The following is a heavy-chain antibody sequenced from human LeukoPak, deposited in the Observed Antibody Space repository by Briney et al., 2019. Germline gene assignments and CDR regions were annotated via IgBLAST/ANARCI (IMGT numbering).Heavy chain of an antibody. J-gene: IGHJ4*02. CDR3: AREESSGWTAPFGY. V-gene: IGHV1-2*02. CDR2: INPNSGGT. Sequence: ASVKVSCKASGYTFTGYYMHWVRQAPGQGLEWMGWINPNSGGTNYAQKFQGRVTMTRDTSISTAYMELRSLRSDDTAVYYCAREESSGWTAPFGYWGKGTLVTVSS. CDR1: GYTFTGYY. D-gene: IGHD6-19*01.